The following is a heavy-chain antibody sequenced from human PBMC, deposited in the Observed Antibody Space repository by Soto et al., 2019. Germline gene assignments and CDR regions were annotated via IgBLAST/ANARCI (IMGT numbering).Heavy chain of an antibody. V-gene: IGHV1-69*01. CDR1: GTTFSTHG. D-gene: IGHD1-1*01. CDR2: FVPMFSSS. CDR3: ARSGGTYYFDP. Sequence: QVQLVQSGAEVRKPGSSVNVSCKASGTTFSTHGIHWVRQAPGQGLEWMGGFVPMFSSSNYAQKFQGRLTIVADESTNSAYMELSSLRAGDSAIYYCARSGGTYYFDPWGQGTLVTVSS. J-gene: IGHJ4*02.